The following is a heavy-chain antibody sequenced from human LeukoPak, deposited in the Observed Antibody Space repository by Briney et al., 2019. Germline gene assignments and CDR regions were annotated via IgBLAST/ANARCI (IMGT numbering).Heavy chain of an antibody. Sequence: GGSLRLSWVASGFTFSNYAMSWVRQAPGKGLEWVSGISGSGGSPYYADSVKGGFTISRDNSKNTLYLQMSSLRAEDTAVYYCAKVTSGGSCYQSDYWGQGTLVTVSS. J-gene: IGHJ4*02. CDR2: ISGSGGSP. D-gene: IGHD2-15*01. V-gene: IGHV3-23*01. CDR1: GFTFSNYA. CDR3: AKVTSGGSCYQSDY.